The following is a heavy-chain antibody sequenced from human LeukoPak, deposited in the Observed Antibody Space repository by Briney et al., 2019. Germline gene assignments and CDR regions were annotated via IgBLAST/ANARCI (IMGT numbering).Heavy chain of an antibody. D-gene: IGHD3-10*01. CDR2: ISYDGRNK. J-gene: IGHJ4*02. CDR3: AKEYDSRGYGANFDN. V-gene: IGHV3-30*04. Sequence: GESLRLSCAASGFTFSSYAMHWVRQAPGKGLEWVAVISYDGRNKYYADSVKGRFTISRDNSKNTLNLQMNSLRAEDTAGYYCAKEYDSRGYGANFDNWGQGTLVTVSS. CDR1: GFTFSSYA.